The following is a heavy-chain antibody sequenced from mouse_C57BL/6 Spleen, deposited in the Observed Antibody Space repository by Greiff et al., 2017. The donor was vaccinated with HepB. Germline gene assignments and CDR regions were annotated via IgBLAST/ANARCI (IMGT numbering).Heavy chain of an antibody. D-gene: IGHD1-1*01. J-gene: IGHJ3*01. V-gene: IGHV5-17*01. CDR1: GFTFSDYG. Sequence: EVKLMESGGGLVKPGGSLKLSCAASGFTFSDYGMHWVRQAPEKGLEWVAYISSGSSTIYYADTVKGRFTISRDNAKNTLFLQMTSLRSEDTAMYYCARQYYYEDYWFAYWGQGTLVTVSA. CDR3: ARQYYYEDYWFAY. CDR2: ISSGSSTI.